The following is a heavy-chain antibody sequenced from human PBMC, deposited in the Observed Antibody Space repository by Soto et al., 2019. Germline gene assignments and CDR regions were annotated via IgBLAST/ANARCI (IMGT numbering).Heavy chain of an antibody. V-gene: IGHV4-31*03. CDR2: IYYIGTS. CDR3: ARVLRDVLSDRYYWYFDL. Sequence: QVQLQESGPGLVKPSQTLSLTCTVSGASISSGGYYWGWIRQHPGKGLEWIGFIYYIGTSYYNPSLESRITLSVDTSKNPFPRNLTSVTAADTAVYYCARVLRDVLSDRYYWYFDLWGRGTLVTVSS. J-gene: IGHJ2*01. D-gene: IGHD3-16*02. CDR1: GASISSGGYY.